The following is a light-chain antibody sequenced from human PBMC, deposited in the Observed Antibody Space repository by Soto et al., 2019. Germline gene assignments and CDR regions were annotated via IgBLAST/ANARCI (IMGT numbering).Light chain of an antibody. CDR3: QQDGSSPPWT. V-gene: IGKV3-20*01. CDR1: QSVSSNY. J-gene: IGKJ1*01. Sequence: EIVLTQSPGTLSLSPGERATLSCRASQSVSSNYLAWYQQKPGQAPRLLIYGASSRATGIPDRFSGIGSGTDFTLTISRLEPEEFAVYYCQQDGSSPPWTFGQGTKVEFK. CDR2: GAS.